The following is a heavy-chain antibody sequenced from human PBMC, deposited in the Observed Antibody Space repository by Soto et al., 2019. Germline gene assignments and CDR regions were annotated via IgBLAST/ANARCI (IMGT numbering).Heavy chain of an antibody. V-gene: IGHV3-21*01. Sequence: EVQLVESGGCLVKPGGSLRLSCAASVFTFSSYSMNWVRQAPGKGLAWVSSISSSSSHIYYADSVQGRFTSSRDNAKNTLYLQMNSLRAEDTAVYYCARARSSGYHSELGVYYGMDVCGQGTTVTVSS. D-gene: IGHD5-12*01. CDR1: VFTFSSYS. J-gene: IGHJ6*02. CDR2: ISSSSSHI. CDR3: ARARSSGYHSELGVYYGMDV.